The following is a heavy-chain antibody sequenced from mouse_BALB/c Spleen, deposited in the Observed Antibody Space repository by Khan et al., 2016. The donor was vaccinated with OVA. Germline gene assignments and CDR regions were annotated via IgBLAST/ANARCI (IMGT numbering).Heavy chain of an antibody. CDR3: WIVL. V-gene: IGHV6-6*02. Sequence: EVELVESGGGLVQPGGSMKLSCAASGFTFSNYWMTWVRQSPDKGLEWVAEISLKSDDYETHYAVSVKGTFTISRADSKSSGYLQMDTVRSEDTGIYYCWIVLWGQGTTLTVSS. J-gene: IGHJ2*01. CDR2: ISLKSDDYET. CDR1: GFTFSNYW.